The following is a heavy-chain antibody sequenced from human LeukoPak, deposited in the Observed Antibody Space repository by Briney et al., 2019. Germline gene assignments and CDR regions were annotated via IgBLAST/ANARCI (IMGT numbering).Heavy chain of an antibody. CDR2: MSYIGTA. V-gene: IGHV4-39*01. CDR1: GGSISSTSYY. J-gene: IGHJ5*02. Sequence: PSETLSLTCTVSGGSISSTSYYWGWIRQPPGKGLEWIGSMSYIGTAYYNPSLKSRLTISVDTSNSQFSLKLTSVTAADTAVYYCARQGTLTSRRGGPSWFDPWGQGTLVTVPS. D-gene: IGHD3-10*01. CDR3: ARQGTLTSRRGGPSWFDP.